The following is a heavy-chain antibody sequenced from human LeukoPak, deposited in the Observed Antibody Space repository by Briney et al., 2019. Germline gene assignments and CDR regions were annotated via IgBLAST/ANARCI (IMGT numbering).Heavy chain of an antibody. CDR1: GFTFSSYT. J-gene: IGHJ6*03. V-gene: IGHV3-21*06. CDR2: ISSSSTYI. D-gene: IGHD2-2*01. CDR3: ARDPWTSSHYMDV. Sequence: GGSLRLSCAASGFTFSSYTMNWVRQAPGKGLEWVSSISSSSTYIYYADSVKGRFTISRNNAKNSLYLQMNSLRAEDTAVYYCARDPWTSSHYMDVWGKGTTVTVYS.